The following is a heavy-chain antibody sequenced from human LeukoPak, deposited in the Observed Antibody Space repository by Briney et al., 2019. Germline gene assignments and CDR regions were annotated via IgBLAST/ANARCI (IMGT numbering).Heavy chain of an antibody. J-gene: IGHJ6*03. D-gene: IGHD2-2*02. Sequence: APVKVSCKASGYTFTSYDINWVRQATGQGLEWMGWMNPNSGNTGYAQKFQGRVTITRNTSISTAYMELSSLRSEDTAVYYCARVLAAAIPYYYYYYMDVWGKGTTVTVSS. CDR2: MNPNSGNT. CDR3: ARVLAAAIPYYYYYYMDV. V-gene: IGHV1-8*03. CDR1: GYTFTSYD.